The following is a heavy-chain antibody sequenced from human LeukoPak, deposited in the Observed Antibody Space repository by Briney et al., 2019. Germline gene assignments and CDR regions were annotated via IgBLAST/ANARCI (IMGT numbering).Heavy chain of an antibody. Sequence: ASVKVSCKASGYTFTSYYMHWVRQAPGQGLEWMGIINPSGGSTSYAQKFQGRVTMTRDTSTSTVYMELSSLRSEDTALYYCAREIGPRQLHLWGSAFDYWGQGTLVTVSS. CDR1: GYTFTSYY. CDR2: INPSGGST. D-gene: IGHD5-18*01. V-gene: IGHV1-46*01. CDR3: AREIGPRQLHLWGSAFDY. J-gene: IGHJ4*02.